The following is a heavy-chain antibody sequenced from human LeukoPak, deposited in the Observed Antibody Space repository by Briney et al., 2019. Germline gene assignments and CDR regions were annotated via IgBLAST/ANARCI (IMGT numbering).Heavy chain of an antibody. Sequence: SETLSLTCAVYGGSFSVYYWSWIRQPPGKGLEWIGEINHSGSTNYNPSLKSRVTISVDTSKNQFSLKLSSVTAADTAVYYCARGSWYYYDSSGYPTFDYWGQGTLVTVSS. CDR2: INHSGST. J-gene: IGHJ4*02. CDR3: ARGSWYYYDSSGYPTFDY. CDR1: GGSFSVYY. V-gene: IGHV4-34*01. D-gene: IGHD3-22*01.